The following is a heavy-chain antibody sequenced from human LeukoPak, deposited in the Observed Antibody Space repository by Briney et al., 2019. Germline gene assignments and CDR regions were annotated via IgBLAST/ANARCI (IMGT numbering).Heavy chain of an antibody. CDR2: IYYSGST. V-gene: IGHV4-59*01. CDR1: GGAISSFY. Sequence: SQTLSLTCTVSGGAISSFYCSWSRQPPGQRLGWIGYIYYSGSTNYNPYLKSRVNISVDTSKTQFSLKLSSVTAADTAVYYCARPAHYYYYSMDVWGKGTPVTVSS. CDR3: ARPAHYYYYSMDV. J-gene: IGHJ6*03.